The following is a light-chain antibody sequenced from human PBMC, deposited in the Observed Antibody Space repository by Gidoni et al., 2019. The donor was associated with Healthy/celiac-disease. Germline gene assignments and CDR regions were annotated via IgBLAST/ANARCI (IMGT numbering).Light chain of an antibody. J-gene: IGKJ3*01. CDR1: QSVSSN. CDR3: QQYNNWPPKT. CDR2: GAS. V-gene: IGKV3-15*01. Sequence: EIVMTQSPATLSVSPGERATLSCRASQSVSSNLVWYQQKPGQAPRLLISGASTRATGIPARFSGSGSGTGFTLTISSLQSEDFAVYYCQQYNNWPPKTFGPGTKVDIK.